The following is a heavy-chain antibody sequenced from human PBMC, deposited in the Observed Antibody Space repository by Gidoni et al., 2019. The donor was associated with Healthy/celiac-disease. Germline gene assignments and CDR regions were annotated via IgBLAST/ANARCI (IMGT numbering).Heavy chain of an antibody. D-gene: IGHD3-16*01. V-gene: IGHV4-31*03. Sequence: QVQLQETGPGLVKPSPTLSLTCPFPGGSIRRGGYYWSWIRQHPGKGLEWIGYIYYSGSTYYNPSLKSRVTISVDTSKNQFSLKLSSVTAADTAVYYCARDSHAMISGAFDIWGQGTMVTVSS. CDR2: IYYSGST. CDR1: GGSIRRGGYY. CDR3: ARDSHAMISGAFDI. J-gene: IGHJ3*02.